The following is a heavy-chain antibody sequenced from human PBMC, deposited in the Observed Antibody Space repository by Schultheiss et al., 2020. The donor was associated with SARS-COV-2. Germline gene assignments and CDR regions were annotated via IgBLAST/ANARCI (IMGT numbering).Heavy chain of an antibody. J-gene: IGHJ5*02. CDR3: ARLPAYYYDSSAYEVDP. D-gene: IGHD3-22*01. Sequence: GESLKISCKTSGYTFTSHGISWVRQAPGQGFEWMGWISGYNGYTDYAQKFQGRVTMTTDTSTSTAYMELRSLRSDDTAVYYCARLPAYYYDSSAYEVDPWGQGTLVTVSS. V-gene: IGHV1-18*04. CDR2: ISGYNGYT. CDR1: GYTFTSHG.